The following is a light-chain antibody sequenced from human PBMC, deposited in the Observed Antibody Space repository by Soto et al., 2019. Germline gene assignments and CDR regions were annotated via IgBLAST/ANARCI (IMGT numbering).Light chain of an antibody. J-gene: IGKJ3*01. CDR3: HQYGTAPLT. CDR2: GAS. CDR1: QSVAANY. V-gene: IGKV3-20*01. Sequence: EVVLTQSPGTLSLSPGEMATLSCRASQSVAANYLAWYQQKRGQAPRLLIYGASSRTTGIPDRFSGSGSGTDFTLTISRLEPEDFSVYYCHQYGTAPLTFGPGTKVDIK.